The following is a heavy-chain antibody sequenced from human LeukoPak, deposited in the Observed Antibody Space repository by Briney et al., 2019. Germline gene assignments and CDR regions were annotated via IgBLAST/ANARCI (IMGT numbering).Heavy chain of an antibody. CDR3: ARHRRYCTGDSCYSGHDY. CDR2: IYSGGST. J-gene: IGHJ4*02. CDR1: GFTVSSNY. V-gene: IGHV3-53*01. Sequence: GGSLRLSCAASGFTVSSNYMSWVRQAPGKGLEFVSIIYSGGSTYYADSLKGHFTISRDNSKNTLYLQMNSLRVEDTAVYYCARHRRYCTGDSCYSGHDYWGQGTLVIVSS. D-gene: IGHD2-15*01.